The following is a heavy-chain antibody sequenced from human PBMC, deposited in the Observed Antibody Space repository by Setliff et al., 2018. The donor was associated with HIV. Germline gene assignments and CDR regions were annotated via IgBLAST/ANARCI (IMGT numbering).Heavy chain of an antibody. D-gene: IGHD3-22*01. CDR3: ARDHRPNYYDNSGSPGY. J-gene: IGHJ4*02. V-gene: IGHV1-3*01. Sequence: ASVKVSCKSSGYTFTSYTMHWVRQAPGQRLEWMGRINAGYGNTKYSQKFQGRVTITRDTSATTAYMELSSLRSEDTAVYYCARDHRPNYYDNSGSPGYWGQGKLVTVSS. CDR2: INAGYGNT. CDR1: GYTFTSYT.